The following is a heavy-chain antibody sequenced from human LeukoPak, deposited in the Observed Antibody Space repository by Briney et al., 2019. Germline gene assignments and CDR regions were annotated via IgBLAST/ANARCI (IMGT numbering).Heavy chain of an antibody. V-gene: IGHV3-23*01. J-gene: IGHJ4*02. Sequence: GVLRLSCAASGFTFSSYAMSWIRQAPGKGLEWVAIITATGDTAYYADSVKGRFTISRDNSRNTVYMQMDSLRAEDTAIYYCAGDRNSDWYSPLDYWGQGSQVTVSP. CDR1: GFTFSSYA. CDR3: AGDRNSDWYSPLDY. D-gene: IGHD6-19*01. CDR2: ITATGDTA.